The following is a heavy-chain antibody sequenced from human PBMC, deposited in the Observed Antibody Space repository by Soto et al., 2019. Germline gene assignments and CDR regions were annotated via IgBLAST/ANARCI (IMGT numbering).Heavy chain of an antibody. Sequence: PGGSLRLSCAASGFNFSSYWMHWVRQAPGKGLVWVSRINSDGSSTSYADSVKGRFTISRDNAKNTLYLQMNSLRAEDTAVYYCARGPWSSSQIEIWGQGTMVTVSS. D-gene: IGHD6-6*01. CDR1: GFNFSSYW. J-gene: IGHJ3*02. CDR3: ARGPWSSSQIEI. V-gene: IGHV3-74*01. CDR2: INSDGSST.